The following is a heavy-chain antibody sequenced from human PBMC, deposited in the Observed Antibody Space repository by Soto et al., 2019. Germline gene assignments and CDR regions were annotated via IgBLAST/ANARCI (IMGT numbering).Heavy chain of an antibody. J-gene: IGHJ5*02. CDR2: ISYDGSNK. CDR1: GFTFSSYA. Sequence: QVQLVESGGGVVQPGRSLRLSCAASGFTFSSYAMHWVRQAPGKGLEWVAVISYDGSNKYYADSVKGRFTISRDNSKNTLYLQMNSLRAEDTAVYYCARDPKLVVVVAATPWFDPWGQGTLVTVSS. D-gene: IGHD2-15*01. CDR3: ARDPKLVVVVAATPWFDP. V-gene: IGHV3-30-3*01.